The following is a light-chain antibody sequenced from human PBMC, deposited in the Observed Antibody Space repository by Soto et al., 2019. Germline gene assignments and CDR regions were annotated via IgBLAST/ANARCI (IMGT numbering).Light chain of an antibody. CDR3: QQAYSCPIT. CDR1: QGIAGY. J-gene: IGKJ5*01. V-gene: IGKV1D-12*01. Sequence: DIQVTQSPSSVSASVGDRVTITCRASQGIAGYLAWYQHKPGRTPELLIHGASLLQSGLPARFSGSESGTDFTLSINSLQPEAFATYYWQQAYSCPITFGQGTRLDI. CDR2: GAS.